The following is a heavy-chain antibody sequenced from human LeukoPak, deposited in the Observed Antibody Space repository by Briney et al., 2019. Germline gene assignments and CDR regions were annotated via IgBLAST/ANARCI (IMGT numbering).Heavy chain of an antibody. CDR1: GFTFSSYS. J-gene: IGHJ4*02. CDR3: AKDRGYSSGWYIWGPGDY. Sequence: GGSLRLSCAASGFTFSSYSMNWVRQAPGKGLEWVSSISSSSSYIYYADSVKGRFTISRDNSKNTLYLQMNSLRAEDTAVYYCAKDRGYSSGWYIWGPGDYWGQGTLVTVSS. D-gene: IGHD6-19*01. V-gene: IGHV3-21*01. CDR2: ISSSSSYI.